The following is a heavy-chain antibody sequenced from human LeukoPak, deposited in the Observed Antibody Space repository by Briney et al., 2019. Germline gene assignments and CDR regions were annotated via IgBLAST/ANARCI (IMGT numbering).Heavy chain of an antibody. J-gene: IGHJ4*02. Sequence: GGSLRLSCAASGFTFSSYSMNWVRQAPGNGLEWVSSISSSSSYIYYADSVKGRFTISRDNAKNSLYLQMNSLRAEDTAVYYCARAGVGATLNFDYWGQGTLVTVSS. D-gene: IGHD1-26*01. V-gene: IGHV3-21*01. CDR1: GFTFSSYS. CDR2: ISSSSSYI. CDR3: ARAGVGATLNFDY.